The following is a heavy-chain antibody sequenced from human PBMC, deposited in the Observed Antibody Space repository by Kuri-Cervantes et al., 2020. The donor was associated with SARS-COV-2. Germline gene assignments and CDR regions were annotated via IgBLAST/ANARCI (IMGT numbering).Heavy chain of an antibody. CDR1: GFTFGDYA. CDR2: IRSKAYGGTT. V-gene: IGHV3-49*03. Sequence: GESLKISCTASGFTFGDYAMSWFRQAPGKGLEWVGFIRSKAYGGTTEYAASVKGRFTISRDDSKSIAYLQMNSLKTEDTAVYYCTRSDLQTMSRDYWGQGTLVTVSS. D-gene: IGHD3-3*01. CDR3: TRSDLQTMSRDY. J-gene: IGHJ4*02.